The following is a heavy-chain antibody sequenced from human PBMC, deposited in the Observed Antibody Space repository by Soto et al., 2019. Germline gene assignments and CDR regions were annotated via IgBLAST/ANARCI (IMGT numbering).Heavy chain of an antibody. CDR3: ARGPYCSGGSCYSTRLAY. Sequence: QVQLVQSGAEVKKPGASVKVSCKASGYTFTSYAMHWVRQAPGQRLEWMGWINAGNGNTKYSQKFQGRVTITRDTSASTAYMELSSLRSEDTAVYYCARGPYCSGGSCYSTRLAYWGQGTLVTVSS. V-gene: IGHV1-3*01. CDR2: INAGNGNT. D-gene: IGHD2-15*01. J-gene: IGHJ4*02. CDR1: GYTFTSYA.